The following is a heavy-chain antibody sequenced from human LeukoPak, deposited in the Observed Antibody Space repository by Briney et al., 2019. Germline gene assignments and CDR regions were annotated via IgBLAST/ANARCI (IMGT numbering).Heavy chain of an antibody. J-gene: IGHJ4*02. CDR2: ISSSSSYI. CDR3: ARALNYDILTGYCDY. V-gene: IGHV3-21*01. Sequence: PGGSLRLSCAASGFTLSSYTMNWVRQAPGKGLEWVSFISSSSSYIYYADSVKGRFTISRDDAKNSLSLQMNSLRAEDTAVYYCARALNYDILTGYCDYWGQGTLVTVSS. CDR1: GFTLSSYT. D-gene: IGHD3-9*01.